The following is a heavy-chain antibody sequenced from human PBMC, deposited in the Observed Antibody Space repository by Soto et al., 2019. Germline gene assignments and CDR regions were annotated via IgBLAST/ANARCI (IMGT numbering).Heavy chain of an antibody. CDR2: ISGSGGST. CDR1: GFTFSSYT. J-gene: IGHJ4*02. CDR3: ENGPNGAGTFDY. D-gene: IGHD2-8*01. V-gene: IGHV3-23*01. Sequence: PGGSLRLSCAASGFTFSSYTMSWVRQAPGKGLEWVSAISGSGGSTYYADSVKGRFTISRDNSKNTLYLQMNSLRAEDTAVYYCENGPNGAGTFDYWGQGTLVTVSS.